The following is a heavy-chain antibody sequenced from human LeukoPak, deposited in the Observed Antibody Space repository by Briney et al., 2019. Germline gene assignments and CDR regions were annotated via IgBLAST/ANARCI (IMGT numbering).Heavy chain of an antibody. CDR1: GGSVSEDNFY. V-gene: IGHV4-61*01. Sequence: PSETLSLTCTVSGGSVSEDNFYWGWIRQPPGKGLEWIGYSHYGGYPNYNPSLKSRVRISEDTSKNQFSLNLSSVTAADTAVYYCARDASHGYFYAMDVWGKGTTVTVSS. CDR3: ARDASHGYFYAMDV. CDR2: SHYGGYP. J-gene: IGHJ6*04.